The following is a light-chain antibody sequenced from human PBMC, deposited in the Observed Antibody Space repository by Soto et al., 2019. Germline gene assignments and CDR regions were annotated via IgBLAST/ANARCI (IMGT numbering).Light chain of an antibody. Sequence: DIQMTQSPSSLSASVGDRVTITCRASQGISTYLNCYQQKPGKAPKLLIYAASSLQSGVPSRFSGSGSETDFTLTISSLHPEDFATYSCQQSYSTTWTFVQGTKLEIK. V-gene: IGKV1-39*01. J-gene: IGKJ1*01. CDR3: QQSYSTTWT. CDR2: AAS. CDR1: QGISTY.